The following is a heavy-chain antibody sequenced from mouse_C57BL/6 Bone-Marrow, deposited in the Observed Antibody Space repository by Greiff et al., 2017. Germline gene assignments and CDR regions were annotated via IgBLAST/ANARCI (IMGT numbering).Heavy chain of an antibody. Sequence: QVQLQQSGAELVKPGASVKISCKASGYAFSSYWMNWVKQRPGKGLAWIGQIYPGDGDTNYNGKFKGKATLTADKSSSTAYMQLSSLTSEDSAVYFCARSYYGSIPFAYWGQGTLVTVSA. V-gene: IGHV1-80*01. CDR1: GYAFSSYW. CDR2: IYPGDGDT. D-gene: IGHD1-1*01. CDR3: ARSYYGSIPFAY. J-gene: IGHJ3*01.